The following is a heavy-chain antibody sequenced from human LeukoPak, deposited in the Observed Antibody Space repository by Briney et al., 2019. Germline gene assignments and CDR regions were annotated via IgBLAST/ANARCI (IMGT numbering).Heavy chain of an antibody. CDR3: ASKYFPDY. D-gene: IGHD2/OR15-2a*01. J-gene: IGHJ4*02. CDR2: ITSSSTYI. V-gene: IGHV3-21*01. CDR1: GFTFSTYN. Sequence: GGSLRLSCAASGFTFSTYNMNWVRQAPGKGLEWVSSITSSSTYIYYADSVKGRFTISRDNGKNSLYLQMNSLRAEDTAVYYCASKYFPDYWGQGTLVTVSS.